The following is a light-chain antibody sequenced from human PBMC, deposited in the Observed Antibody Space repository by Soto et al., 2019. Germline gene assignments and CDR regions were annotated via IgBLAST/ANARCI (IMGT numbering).Light chain of an antibody. CDR2: EAS. CDR3: CSYGRSVV. J-gene: IGLJ2*01. CDR1: SNDVGTYNL. V-gene: IGLV2-23*01. Sequence: QSALTQPASVSGSPGQSITISCTGISNDVGTYNLVSWYQHHPGKAPKLIIYEASKRPSVVPNRFSGSKSGNTASLTISGLHAEDEADYYCCSYGRSVVFGGGTKLTVL.